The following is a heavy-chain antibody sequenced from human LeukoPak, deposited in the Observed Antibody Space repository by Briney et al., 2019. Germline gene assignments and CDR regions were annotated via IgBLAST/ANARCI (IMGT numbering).Heavy chain of an antibody. D-gene: IGHD6-13*01. CDR3: AKDRYSSSWYGDY. Sequence: GGSLRLSCAASGFTFSSYAMSWVRQAPGKGLEWLSAISGSGGSTYYADSVKRRFTISRDNSKNTLYLQMNSLRAEDTAVYYCAKDRYSSSWYGDYWGQGTLVTVSS. V-gene: IGHV3-23*01. CDR2: ISGSGGST. J-gene: IGHJ4*02. CDR1: GFTFSSYA.